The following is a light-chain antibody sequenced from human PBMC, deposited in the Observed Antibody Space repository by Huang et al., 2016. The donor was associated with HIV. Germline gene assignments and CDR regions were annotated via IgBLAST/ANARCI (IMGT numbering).Light chain of an antibody. CDR2: SAS. Sequence: AIRMTQSPSSLSASTGDRVTITCRACQGISSYLAWYQQKPGKAPKLLISSASTLQGGVPSRFSGSGFGTDFTLTISSLQSEDLGTYYCQQYYIYPHAFGQGTKLEI. V-gene: IGKV1-8*01. CDR3: QQYYIYPHA. J-gene: IGKJ2*01. CDR1: QGISSY.